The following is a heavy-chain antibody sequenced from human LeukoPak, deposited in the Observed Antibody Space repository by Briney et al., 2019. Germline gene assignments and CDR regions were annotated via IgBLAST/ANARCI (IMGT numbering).Heavy chain of an antibody. CDR3: AKARYCSGGSCYGDY. CDR1: GFTFSSYA. J-gene: IGHJ4*02. V-gene: IGHV3-23*01. CDR2: ISGSGGST. Sequence: GGSLRLSCAASGFTFSSYAMSWVRQAPGKGLEWVSAISGSGGSTYYADSVKGRFTISRDNSKNTLYLQMNSLRAEDAAVYYCAKARYCSGGSCYGDYWGQGTLVTVSS. D-gene: IGHD2-15*01.